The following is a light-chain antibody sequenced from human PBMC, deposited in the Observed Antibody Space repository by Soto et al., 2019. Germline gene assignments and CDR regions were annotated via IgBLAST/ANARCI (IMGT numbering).Light chain of an antibody. CDR2: DVS. J-gene: IGLJ1*01. V-gene: IGLV2-11*01. Sequence: SALTQPRSVSGSPGQSVTISCTGTSSDVGGYNYVSWYQQHPGKAPKLIIYDVSKRPSGVPDRFSGSKSGNTASLTISGLQAEDEADYYCCSYAGSYTHVFGAGTKLTVL. CDR3: CSYAGSYTHV. CDR1: SSDVGGYNY.